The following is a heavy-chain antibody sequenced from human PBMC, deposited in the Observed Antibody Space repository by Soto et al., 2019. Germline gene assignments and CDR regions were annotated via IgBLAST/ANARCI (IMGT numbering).Heavy chain of an antibody. D-gene: IGHD3-10*01. CDR1: GYTFTSYG. V-gene: IGHV1-18*01. J-gene: IGHJ6*02. CDR3: AGTQPLWFGEFVGWSWTPTYYYGMDV. Sequence: ASVKVSCKASGYTFTSYGISWVRQAPGQGLEWMGWISAYNGNTNYAQKLQGRVTMTTDTSTSTAYMELRSLRSDDTAVYYCAGTQPLWFGEFVGWSWTPTYYYGMDVWGQGTTVTVSS. CDR2: ISAYNGNT.